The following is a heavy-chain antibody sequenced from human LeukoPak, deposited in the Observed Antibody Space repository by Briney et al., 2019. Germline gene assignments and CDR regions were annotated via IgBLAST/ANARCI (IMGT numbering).Heavy chain of an antibody. CDR2: INSDGSST. J-gene: IGHJ4*02. D-gene: IGHD2-15*01. V-gene: IGHV3-74*01. CDR1: GFTFSSYW. Sequence: GGSLRLSCAASGFTFSSYWMHWVRQAPGKGLVWVSRINSDGSSTSYADSVKGRFTISRDNAKNTMYLQMNSLRAEDTAVYYCARGEGGGHCSGGSCLAYYFDYWGQGTLVTVSS. CDR3: ARGEGGGHCSGGSCLAYYFDY.